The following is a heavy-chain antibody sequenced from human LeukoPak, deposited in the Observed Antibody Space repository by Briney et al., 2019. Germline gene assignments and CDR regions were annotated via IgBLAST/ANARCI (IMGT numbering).Heavy chain of an antibody. CDR2: ISSNGSST. V-gene: IGHV3-74*01. D-gene: IGHD4-11*01. Sequence: QTGGSLRLSCAASGFTFSSYWMHWVRQAPGKGLVWVSRISSNGSSTTYADSVKGRFTISRDNAKNTLYLQMNSLRTEDTAVYYCAKGGHYNFDYWGQGTLVTVSS. J-gene: IGHJ4*02. CDR3: AKGGHYNFDY. CDR1: GFTFSSYW.